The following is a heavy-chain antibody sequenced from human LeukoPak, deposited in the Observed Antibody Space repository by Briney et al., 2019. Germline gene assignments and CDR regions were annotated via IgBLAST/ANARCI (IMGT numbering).Heavy chain of an antibody. CDR1: GYSFSSYW. D-gene: IGHD5-24*01. CDR2: IYPGGSET. CDR3: ARASRDGYNQNFDY. Sequence: GESLKISCKGLGYSFSSYWNAWVRQRPGKGLEWMGIIYPGGSETRYDPSFQGQVTISADSSTSTAYLQWSGLRASDTAMYYCARASRDGYNQNFDYWGQGTLVTVSS. V-gene: IGHV5-51*01. J-gene: IGHJ4*02.